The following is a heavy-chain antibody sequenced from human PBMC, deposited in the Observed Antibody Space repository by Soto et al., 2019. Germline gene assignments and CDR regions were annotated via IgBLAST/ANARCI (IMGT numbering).Heavy chain of an antibody. CDR1: GCTFSSSW. CDR3: ASGPSGWFGYDY. CDR2: INSGASTT. J-gene: IGHJ4*02. Sequence: PGGSLRLSCAASGCTFSSSWMHWVRQAPGKGLVWVSRINSGASTTNYADSVKGRFTISRDNAKNTLYLQMDSLTAEDTAVYYCASGPSGWFGYDYWCQGTLVTVSS. D-gene: IGHD6-19*01. V-gene: IGHV3-74*01.